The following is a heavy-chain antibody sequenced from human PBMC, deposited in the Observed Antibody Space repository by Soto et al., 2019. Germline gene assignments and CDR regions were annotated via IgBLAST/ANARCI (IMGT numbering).Heavy chain of an antibody. J-gene: IGHJ6*02. CDR2: INPNSGGT. CDR1: GYTFTGYY. V-gene: IGHV1-2*02. Sequence: PSVKVSCKASGYTFTGYYMHWVRQAPGQGLEWMGWINPNSGGTNYAQKFQGRVTMTRDTSISTAYMELSRLRSDDTAVYYCARDGSGYSGYDWDYYGMDVWGQGTTVTVSS. CDR3: ARDGSGYSGYDWDYYGMDV. D-gene: IGHD5-12*01.